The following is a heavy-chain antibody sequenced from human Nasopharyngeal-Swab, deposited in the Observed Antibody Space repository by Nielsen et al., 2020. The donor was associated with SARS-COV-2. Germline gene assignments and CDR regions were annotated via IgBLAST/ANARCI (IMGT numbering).Heavy chain of an antibody. CDR1: GYTFSDYS. CDR3: ARENYYGMDV. Sequence: ASVKVSCKTSGYTFSDYSVNWVRQAPGQGLEWMGYINTKTENPTYAQGFTGRFVFSLDTSVTTAYLAISSLRAEDTAVYYCARENYYGMDVWGQGTTVTVSS. V-gene: IGHV7-4-1*02. J-gene: IGHJ6*02. CDR2: INTKTENP.